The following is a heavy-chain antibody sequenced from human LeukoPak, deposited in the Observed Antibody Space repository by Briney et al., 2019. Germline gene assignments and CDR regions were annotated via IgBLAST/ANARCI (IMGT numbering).Heavy chain of an antibody. Sequence: GGSLRLSRAASGFTFTSYWMHWVRQAPGKGLVWDSRVNSDGSSTTYADSVKGRFTISRDNAKNTLYLQMNSLRAEDTAVYYCARGRYYGMDVWGQGTTVTVSS. CDR2: VNSDGSST. J-gene: IGHJ6*02. V-gene: IGHV3-74*01. CDR3: ARGRYYGMDV. CDR1: GFTFTSYW.